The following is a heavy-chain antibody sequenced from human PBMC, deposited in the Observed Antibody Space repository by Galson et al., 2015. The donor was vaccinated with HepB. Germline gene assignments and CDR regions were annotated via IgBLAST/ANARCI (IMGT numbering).Heavy chain of an antibody. CDR1: GGTFSSYA. Sequence: SVKVSCKASGGTFSSYAISWVRQAPGQGLEWMGGIIPIFGTANYAQKFQGRVTITADESTSTAYMELSSLRSEDTAVYYCARDSPTVTTSYYCYGMDVWGQGTTVTVSS. CDR2: IIPIFGTA. J-gene: IGHJ6*02. D-gene: IGHD4-11*01. CDR3: ARDSPTVTTSYYCYGMDV. V-gene: IGHV1-69*13.